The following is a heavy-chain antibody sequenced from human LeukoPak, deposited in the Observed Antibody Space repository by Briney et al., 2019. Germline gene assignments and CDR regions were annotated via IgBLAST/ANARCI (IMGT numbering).Heavy chain of an antibody. D-gene: IGHD3-22*01. CDR1: AGSISGSC. Sequence: KTSETLSLTCTVSAGSISGSCWSWIRQPPGKGLEWIGYIYYSGSTNYNPSLKSRVTISVEMSKNQFSLKLTSVTAADTTVYYCAAGGYYDSSGTDYWGQGTLVTVSS. J-gene: IGHJ4*02. V-gene: IGHV4-59*03. CDR3: AAGGYYDSSGTDY. CDR2: IYYSGST.